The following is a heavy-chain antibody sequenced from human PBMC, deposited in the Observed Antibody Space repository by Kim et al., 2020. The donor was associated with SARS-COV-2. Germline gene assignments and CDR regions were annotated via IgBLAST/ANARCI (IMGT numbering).Heavy chain of an antibody. D-gene: IGHD3-3*01. Sequence: SETLSLTCTVSGGSISSSSYYWGWIRQPPGKGLEWIGSIYYSGSTYYNPSLKSRVTISVDTSKNQFSLKLSSVTAADTAVYYCARLLNYDFWSGYPEPRGYADYFDYWGQGTLVTVSS. V-gene: IGHV4-39*01. J-gene: IGHJ4*02. CDR2: IYYSGST. CDR3: ARLLNYDFWSGYPEPRGYADYFDY. CDR1: GGSISSSSYY.